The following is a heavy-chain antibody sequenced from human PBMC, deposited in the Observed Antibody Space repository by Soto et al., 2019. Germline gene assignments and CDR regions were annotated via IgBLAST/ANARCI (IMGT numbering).Heavy chain of an antibody. CDR2: TYYRSKWYN. J-gene: IGHJ3*02. D-gene: IGHD3-22*01. V-gene: IGHV6-1*01. CDR3: AIVDTMIVVGLPSGAFDI. CDR1: GDSVSSNSAA. Sequence: SQTLSLTCAISGDSVSSNSAAWNWTRQSPSRGLEWLGRTYYRSKWYNDYAVSVKSRITINPDTSKNQFSLQLNSVTPEVTAVFYCAIVDTMIVVGLPSGAFDIWGQGTMVTVSS.